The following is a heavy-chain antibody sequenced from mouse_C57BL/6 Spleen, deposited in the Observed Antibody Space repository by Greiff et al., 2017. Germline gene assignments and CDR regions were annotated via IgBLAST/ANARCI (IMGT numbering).Heavy chain of an antibody. V-gene: IGHV1-18*01. J-gene: IGHJ2*01. CDR3: ARSDYYGSRAYFDY. CDR2: INPNNGGT. Sequence: VQLKQSGPELVKPGASVKIPCKASGYTFTDYNMDWVKQSHGKSLEWIGDINPNNGGTNYNQKFKGKATLTVDKSSSTAYMELRSLTSEDTAVYYCARSDYYGSRAYFDYWGQGTTLTVSS. CDR1: GYTFTDYN. D-gene: IGHD1-1*01.